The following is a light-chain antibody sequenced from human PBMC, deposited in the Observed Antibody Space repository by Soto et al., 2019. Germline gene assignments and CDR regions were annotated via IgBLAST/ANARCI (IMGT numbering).Light chain of an antibody. CDR3: QHYGGLWT. Sequence: DIQMTQSPSTVSASVGDRVTITCRASQTITNRLAWYQQKPGKAPKVLMYDASTLDSGVPSRFSGSGSGTQFILTGTSLRPDDFGTYYCQHYGGLWTFGPGTKVEVK. V-gene: IGKV1-5*01. J-gene: IGKJ1*01. CDR2: DAS. CDR1: QTITNR.